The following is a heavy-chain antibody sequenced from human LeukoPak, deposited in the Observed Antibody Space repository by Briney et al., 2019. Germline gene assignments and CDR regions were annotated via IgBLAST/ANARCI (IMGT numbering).Heavy chain of an antibody. CDR1: GGSISSYY. CDR2: IYYSGST. Sequence: SETLSLTCTVSGGSISSYYWSWIRQPPGKGLEWIGYIYYSGSTNYNPSLKSRVTISVDTSKNQFSLKLSSVTAADTAVYYCASGGSSWYFGWFDPWSQGTLVTVSS. D-gene: IGHD6-13*01. CDR3: ASGGSSWYFGWFDP. J-gene: IGHJ5*02. V-gene: IGHV4-59*08.